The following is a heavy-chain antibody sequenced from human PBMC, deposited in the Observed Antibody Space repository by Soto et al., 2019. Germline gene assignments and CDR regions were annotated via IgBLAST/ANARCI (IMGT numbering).Heavy chain of an antibody. V-gene: IGHV3-7*01. CDR2: IKQDGSEK. Sequence: GGSLRLSCAASGFTFSSYWMSWVRQAPGKGLEWVANIKQDGSEKYYVGSVKGRFTISRDNAKNSLYLQMNSLRAEDTAVYYCARDLGMVARDFDYWGQGTLVTVSS. D-gene: IGHD3-16*01. CDR1: GFTFSSYW. J-gene: IGHJ4*02. CDR3: ARDLGMVARDFDY.